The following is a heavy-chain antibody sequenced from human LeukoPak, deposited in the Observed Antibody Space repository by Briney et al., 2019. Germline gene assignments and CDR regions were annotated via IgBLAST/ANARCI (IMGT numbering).Heavy chain of an antibody. CDR3: ARDFFSIETGYYPVEVDY. J-gene: IGHJ4*02. CDR1: GYTFTSYG. D-gene: IGHD3-9*01. V-gene: IGHV1-18*01. Sequence: GASVKVSCKASGYTFTSYGISWVRQAPGQGLEWMGWISAYNGNTNYAQKLQGRVTMTTDTSTSTAYMELRSLRSDDTAVYYCARDFFSIETGYYPVEVDYWGQGTLVTVSS. CDR2: ISAYNGNT.